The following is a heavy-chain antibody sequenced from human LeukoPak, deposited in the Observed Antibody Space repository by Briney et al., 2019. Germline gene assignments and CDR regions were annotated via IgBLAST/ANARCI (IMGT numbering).Heavy chain of an antibody. CDR3: ARDSLGIAVAGTLDY. Sequence: QPGRSLRLSCAASGFTFSSYAMPWVRQAPGKGLEWVAVISYDGSNKYYADSVKGRFTLSRDNSKNTLYLQMNSLRAGDTAVYYCARDSLGIAVAGTLDYWGQGTLVTVSS. J-gene: IGHJ4*02. CDR2: ISYDGSNK. CDR1: GFTFSSYA. D-gene: IGHD6-19*01. V-gene: IGHV3-30*04.